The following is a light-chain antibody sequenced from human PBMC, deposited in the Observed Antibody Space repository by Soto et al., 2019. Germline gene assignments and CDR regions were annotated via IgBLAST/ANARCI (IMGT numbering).Light chain of an antibody. CDR3: QQYKSYPTWT. J-gene: IGKJ1*01. V-gene: IGKV1-5*03. CDR2: EAS. Sequence: DIQMTQSPSTLSASVGDRVTITCRASQSLSSWLAWYQQKPGKVPKLLIYEASTLDTGVPSRFSGSGSGTEFTLTISSLQPDDFATYYCQQYKSYPTWTFGQGTKVEIK. CDR1: QSLSSW.